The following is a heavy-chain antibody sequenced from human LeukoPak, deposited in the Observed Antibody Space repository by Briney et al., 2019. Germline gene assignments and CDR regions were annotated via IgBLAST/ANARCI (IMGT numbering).Heavy chain of an antibody. CDR2: IYYSGST. CDR1: GGSISSYY. CDR3: ARALAAAGHYFDY. J-gene: IGHJ4*02. D-gene: IGHD6-13*01. Sequence: SETLSLTCTVSGGSISSYYWSWIRQPPGKGLEWIGYIYYSGSTNYNPSLKSRVTISVDKSKNQFSLKLSSVTAADTAVYYCARALAAAGHYFDYWGQGTLVTVSS. V-gene: IGHV4-59*12.